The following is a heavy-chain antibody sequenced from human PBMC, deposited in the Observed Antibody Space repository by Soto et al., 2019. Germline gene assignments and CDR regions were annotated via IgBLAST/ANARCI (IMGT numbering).Heavy chain of an antibody. V-gene: IGHV3-23*01. J-gene: IGHJ4*02. CDR3: AKDPGYYYDSSGYFDY. CDR1: GFTFSSYA. D-gene: IGHD3-22*01. Sequence: GGSLRLSCAASGFTFSSYAMSWVRQAPGRGLEWVSAISGSGGSTYNADSVKGRFTISRDNSKNTLYLQMNSLRAEDTAVYYCAKDPGYYYDSSGYFDYWGQGTLVTVSS. CDR2: ISGSGGST.